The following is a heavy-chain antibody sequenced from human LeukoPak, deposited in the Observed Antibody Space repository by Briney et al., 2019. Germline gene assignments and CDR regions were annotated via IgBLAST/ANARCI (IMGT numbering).Heavy chain of an antibody. CDR3: AKDGGQEVDY. J-gene: IGHJ4*02. D-gene: IGHD3-16*01. CDR2: ISGSGDST. Sequence: GGSLRLSCAASGFTFSSYAMRWVRQAPGKGLEWVSSISGSGDSTYNADSVKGRFTISRDKSKNTLYLQMNSPRAEDTAVYYCAKDGGQEVDYWGQGTLVTVSS. CDR1: GFTFSSYA. V-gene: IGHV3-23*01.